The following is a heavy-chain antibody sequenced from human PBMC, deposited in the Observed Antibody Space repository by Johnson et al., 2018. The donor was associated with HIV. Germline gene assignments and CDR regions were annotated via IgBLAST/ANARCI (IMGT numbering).Heavy chain of an antibody. CDR2: IKQDGSEK. Sequence: EKLVESGGGLVQPGGSLRLSCAASGFTFSSYWMSWVRQAPGKGLEWVANIKQDGSEKYYVDSVKGRFTISRDNAKNSLYLQMNSLRAEDTAVYYCASEAGPDIVGAADDACDIWGQGTMVTVSS. CDR1: GFTFSSYW. V-gene: IGHV3-7*01. CDR3: ASEAGPDIVGAADDACDI. D-gene: IGHD1-26*01. J-gene: IGHJ3*02.